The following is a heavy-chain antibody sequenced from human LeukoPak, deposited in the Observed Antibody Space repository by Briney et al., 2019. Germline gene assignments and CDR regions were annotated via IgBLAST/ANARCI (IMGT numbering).Heavy chain of an antibody. CDR2: ISTSGST. CDR1: GVSISSGSYY. V-gene: IGHV4-61*02. Sequence: PSQTLSLTCTVSGVSISSGSYYWRWLRQPAGKGLEWIGRISTSGSTNYNPSLKSRITISVDTSKNQFSLNLSSVTAVDTAVYYCARAASQAFDYWGQGTLVTVSS. J-gene: IGHJ4*02. CDR3: ARAASQAFDY.